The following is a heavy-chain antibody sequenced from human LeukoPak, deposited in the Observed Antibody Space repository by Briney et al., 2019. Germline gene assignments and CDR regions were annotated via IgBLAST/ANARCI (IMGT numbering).Heavy chain of an antibody. CDR3: ARDYYDSSGYYYYFQH. CDR1: GGSISSSSYY. J-gene: IGHJ1*01. D-gene: IGHD3-22*01. CDR2: IYYSGST. V-gene: IGHV4-39*07. Sequence: SETLSLTCTVSGGSISSSSYYWGWIRQPPGKGLEWIGSIYYSGSTYYNPSLKSRVTISEDTSKNQFSLNLTSVTAADTAVYYCARDYYDSSGYYYYFQHWGQGTLVTVSS.